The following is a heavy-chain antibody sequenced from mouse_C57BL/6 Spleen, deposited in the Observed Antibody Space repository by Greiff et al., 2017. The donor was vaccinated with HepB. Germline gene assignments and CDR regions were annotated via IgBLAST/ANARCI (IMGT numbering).Heavy chain of an antibody. Sequence: QVQLKQSGPELVKPGASVKISCKASGYSFTSYYIHWVKQRPGQGLEWIGWIYPGSGNTKYNEKFKGKATLTADTSSSTAYMQLSSLTSEDSAVYYCARSGSNWAWFAYWGQGTLVTVSA. CDR3: ARSGSNWAWFAY. CDR2: IYPGSGNT. D-gene: IGHD4-1*01. J-gene: IGHJ3*01. CDR1: GYSFTSYY. V-gene: IGHV1-66*01.